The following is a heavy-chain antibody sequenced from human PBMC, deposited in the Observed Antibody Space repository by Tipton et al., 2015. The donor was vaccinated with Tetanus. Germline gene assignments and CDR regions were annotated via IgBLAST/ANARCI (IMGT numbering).Heavy chain of an antibody. CDR2: IYHSGSP. CDR3: ASDPALMGNFDY. J-gene: IGHJ4*02. Sequence: TLSLTCAVSGGSITSGAYLWGWIRQPPGKGLEWIGYIYHSGSPYYNPSLKSRVTLSVDTSMNQFSLQLSSATAADTGVYYCASDPALMGNFDYWGQGTLVTASS. V-gene: IGHV4-30-2*01. CDR1: GGSITSGAYL. D-gene: IGHD2-2*01.